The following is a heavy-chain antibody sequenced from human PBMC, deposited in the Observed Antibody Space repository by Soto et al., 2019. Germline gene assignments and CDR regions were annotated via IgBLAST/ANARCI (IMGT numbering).Heavy chain of an antibody. CDR1: GGSISSGDYY. V-gene: IGHV4-30-4*01. CDR3: ARGEMATIFDY. Sequence: SETLSLTCTVSGGSISSGDYYWSWIRQPPGKGLEWIGYIYYSGSTYYNPSLKSRVTISVDTSKNQFSLKLSSVTAADTAVYYCARGEMATIFDYWGQGTLVTVSS. J-gene: IGHJ4*02. D-gene: IGHD5-12*01. CDR2: IYYSGST.